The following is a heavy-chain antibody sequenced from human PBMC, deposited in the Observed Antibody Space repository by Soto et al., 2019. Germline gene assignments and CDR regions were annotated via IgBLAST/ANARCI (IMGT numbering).Heavy chain of an antibody. Sequence: GGSLRLSCAASGFTFTTYAMHWVRQAPGKGLEWVAAVSYDGSRQYYADSVKGRLTVSRDNSKNTLYLHMNTLRAEDTAVYYGTRDLAGDTKLDYWGQGTLVTVSS. CDR2: VSYDGSRQ. D-gene: IGHD1-26*01. CDR1: GFTFTTYA. CDR3: TRDLAGDTKLDY. J-gene: IGHJ4*02. V-gene: IGHV3-30-3*01.